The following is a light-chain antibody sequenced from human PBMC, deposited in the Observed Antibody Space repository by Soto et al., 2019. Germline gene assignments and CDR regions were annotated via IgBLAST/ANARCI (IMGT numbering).Light chain of an antibody. CDR3: QQSYSIPWT. CDR2: AAS. J-gene: IGKJ1*01. V-gene: IGKV1-39*01. Sequence: DIQMTQSPSSLSASVGDRVIITCRASQSISTYVNWYQKKPGKGPELLIYAASTLQSGVPSRFSGSGSRTDFTLTISSLQPGDFATYCCQQSYSIPWTFGQGTTVEI. CDR1: QSISTY.